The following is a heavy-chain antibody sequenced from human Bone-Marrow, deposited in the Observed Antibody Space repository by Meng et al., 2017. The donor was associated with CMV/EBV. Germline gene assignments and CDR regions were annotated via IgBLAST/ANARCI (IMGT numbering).Heavy chain of an antibody. CDR2: IKQDGSEK. D-gene: IGHD3-10*01. Sequence: GGSLRLSCVASGFTFNQHWMSWVRQAPGKGLEWVASIKQDGSEKDIMDSVRGRFSISRDNTKNSLYLHKNSRRAEGTAVYYCARDKSNRTNYYGSYFEYWGQGILVTVSS. CDR1: GFTFNQHW. J-gene: IGHJ4*02. CDR3: ARDKSNRTNYYGSYFEY. V-gene: IGHV3-7*01.